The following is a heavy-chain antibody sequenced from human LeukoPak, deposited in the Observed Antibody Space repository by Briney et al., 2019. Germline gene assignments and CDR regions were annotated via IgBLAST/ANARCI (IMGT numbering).Heavy chain of an antibody. Sequence: ASETLSLTCTVSGYSISSGYYWGWIRQPPGKGLEWIGSIYHSGSTYYNPSLKSRVTISVDTSKNQFSLKLSSVTAADTAVYYCARPIRNWGQGTLVIVSS. V-gene: IGHV4-38-2*02. CDR2: IYHSGST. CDR1: GYSISSGYY. CDR3: ARPIRN. J-gene: IGHJ4*02.